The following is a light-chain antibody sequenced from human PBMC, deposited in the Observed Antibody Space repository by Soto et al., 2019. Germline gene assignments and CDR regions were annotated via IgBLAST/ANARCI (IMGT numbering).Light chain of an antibody. CDR1: QSISSW. V-gene: IGKV1-5*03. CDR3: QQYNSYPWT. CDR2: KAS. Sequence: DIQMTQSPSTLSASVGDRVTITCRASQSISSWLAWYQQKPGKAPKLLIYKASSLESGVPSRFSGSGSGTEFTHTISSLQPDDFATSYCQQYNSYPWTFGQGTKVEIK. J-gene: IGKJ1*01.